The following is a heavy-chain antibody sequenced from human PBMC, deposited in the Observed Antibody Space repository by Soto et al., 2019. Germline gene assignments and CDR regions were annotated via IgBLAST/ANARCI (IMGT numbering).Heavy chain of an antibody. CDR1: GYTFTSYG. D-gene: IGHD3-16*01. CDR3: ARMGDVPHYYYGMDV. Sequence: QVQLVQSGAEVKKPGASVKVSCKASGYTFTSYGITWVRQAPGQGLEWLGWINGYNGNTNYAQKLQGRVTMTTDTSTSTAYMELRSLRSDDTAVYYCARMGDVPHYYYGMDVWGQGTTVTVSS. CDR2: INGYNGNT. J-gene: IGHJ6*02. V-gene: IGHV1-18*01.